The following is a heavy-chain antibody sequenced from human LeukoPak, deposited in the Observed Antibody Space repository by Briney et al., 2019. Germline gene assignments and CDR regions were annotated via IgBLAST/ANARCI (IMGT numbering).Heavy chain of an antibody. CDR2: INPSGGST. V-gene: IGHV1-46*01. J-gene: IGHJ4*02. Sequence: GASVKVSCKASGYTFTSYYMHWVRQAPGQGLEWMVIINPSGGSTSYAQKFQGRVTMTRDTSTSTVYMELSSLRSEDTAVYYCARVSPSGSYYGRYDYWGQGTLVTVSS. D-gene: IGHD1-26*01. CDR3: ARVSPSGSYYGRYDY. CDR1: GYTFTSYY.